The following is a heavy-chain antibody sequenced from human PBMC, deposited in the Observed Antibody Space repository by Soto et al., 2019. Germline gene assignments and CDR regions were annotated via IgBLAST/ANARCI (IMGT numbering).Heavy chain of an antibody. V-gene: IGHV4-39*01. CDR1: GGSISSSSYY. CDR3: ARMRWLQFRIDY. CDR2: IYYSGST. J-gene: IGHJ4*02. Sequence: KSSETLSLTCTVSGGSISSSSYYWGWIRQPPGKGLEWIGSIYYSGSTYYNPSLKSRVTISVDTSKNQFSLKLSSVTAADTAVYYCARMRWLQFRIDYWGQGTLVTSPQ. D-gene: IGHD5-12*01.